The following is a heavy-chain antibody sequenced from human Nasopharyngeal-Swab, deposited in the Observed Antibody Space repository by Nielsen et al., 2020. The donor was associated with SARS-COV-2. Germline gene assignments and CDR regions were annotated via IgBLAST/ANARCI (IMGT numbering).Heavy chain of an antibody. CDR3: ARGQGSSPPRYFDF. Sequence: GGSLRLSCAAAEFTFSEYNMNWVRQAPGKGLEWVATINSKGVYIIYADSLRGRFTISRDNAENSLYLQMNSLSVEDTAVYYCARGQGSSPPRYFDFWGQGTLVTVSS. V-gene: IGHV3-21*01. CDR2: INSKGVYI. CDR1: EFTFSEYN. J-gene: IGHJ4*02. D-gene: IGHD6-6*01.